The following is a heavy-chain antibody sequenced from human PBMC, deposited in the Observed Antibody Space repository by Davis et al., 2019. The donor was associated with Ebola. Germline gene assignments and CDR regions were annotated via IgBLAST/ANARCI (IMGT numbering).Heavy chain of an antibody. CDR3: AREYYDFWSGYYTISYGMDV. Sequence: PGGSLRLSCAASGFTFSSYAMHWVRQAPGKGLEWVAVISYDGSNKYYADSVKGRFTISRDNSKNTLYLQMNSLRAEDTAVYYCAREYYDFWSGYYTISYGMDVWGQGTTVTVSS. V-gene: IGHV3-30-3*01. J-gene: IGHJ6*02. CDR2: ISYDGSNK. D-gene: IGHD3-3*01. CDR1: GFTFSSYA.